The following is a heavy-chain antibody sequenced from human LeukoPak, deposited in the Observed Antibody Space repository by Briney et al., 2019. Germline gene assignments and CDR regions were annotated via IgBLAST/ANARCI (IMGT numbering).Heavy chain of an antibody. J-gene: IGHJ4*02. D-gene: IGHD3-10*01. V-gene: IGHV5-51*01. CDR2: IYPGDSDT. Sequence: GGSLKISCKGSGSPFTNYWIGWVRQMPGKGLECMGIIYPGDSDTRYSPSFQGQVTISADKSISTAYLQWSSLRASDTAMYYCARSSYYGDILPFDYWGQGTLVTVSS. CDR1: GSPFTNYW. CDR3: ARSSYYGDILPFDY.